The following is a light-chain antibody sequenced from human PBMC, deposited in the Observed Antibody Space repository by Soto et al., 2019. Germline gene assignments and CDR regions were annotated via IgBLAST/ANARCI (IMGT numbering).Light chain of an antibody. J-gene: IGKJ4*01. CDR2: AAS. Sequence: EIVLPQSPGTLSLSPGETATLSCRAIETVDTSALGGYQQKPGRAPSLLIYAASRRATGLPDRFDASGSATDFHLTISRLEPEDFAVYYCHQYGSSPITFGGGTKVEI. V-gene: IGKV3-20*01. CDR3: HQYGSSPIT. CDR1: ETVDTSA.